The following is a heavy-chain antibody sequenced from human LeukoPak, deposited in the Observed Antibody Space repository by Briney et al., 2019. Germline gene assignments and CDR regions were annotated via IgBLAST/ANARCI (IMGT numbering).Heavy chain of an antibody. J-gene: IGHJ4*02. CDR3: ARQVTFGYAFAYYFDY. CDR2: IYYSGST. Sequence: PSETLSLTCTVAGGSINNYYWSWIRKSPGNGLEWIGYIYYSGSTNYNPSLKSRVTMSVDTSKNQFSLKLSSVTAADTAVYYCARQVTFGYAFAYYFDYWGQGSLVTVSS. V-gene: IGHV4-59*08. D-gene: IGHD5-18*01. CDR1: GGSINNYY.